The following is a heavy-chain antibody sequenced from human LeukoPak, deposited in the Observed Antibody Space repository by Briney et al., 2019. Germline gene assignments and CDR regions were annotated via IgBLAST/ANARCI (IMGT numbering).Heavy chain of an antibody. CDR3: ARGHPRLRSFDI. J-gene: IGHJ3*02. Sequence: SETLSLTCAVSGGSISTTHWWTWVRQFPGKGLEWIGEIHHSGANNNNLSLKSHVTISVDKSKNHFALKMSSVTAADTSVYYCARGHPRLRSFDIWGRGTMVTVSS. CDR1: GGSISTTHW. V-gene: IGHV4-4*02. CDR2: IHHSGAN.